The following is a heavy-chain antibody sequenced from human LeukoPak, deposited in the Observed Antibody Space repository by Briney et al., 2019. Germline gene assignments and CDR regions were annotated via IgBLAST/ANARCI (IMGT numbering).Heavy chain of an antibody. CDR2: IYYSGST. CDR1: GGSISSYY. V-gene: IGHV4-59*01. Sequence: SETLSLTCTVSGGSISSYYWSWIRQPPGKGLEWIGYIYYSGSTNYNPSLKSRVTISVDTSKNQFSLKLSSVTAADTAVYYCARLVGAPDAFDIWGQGTMVTVSP. J-gene: IGHJ3*02. D-gene: IGHD1-26*01. CDR3: ARLVGAPDAFDI.